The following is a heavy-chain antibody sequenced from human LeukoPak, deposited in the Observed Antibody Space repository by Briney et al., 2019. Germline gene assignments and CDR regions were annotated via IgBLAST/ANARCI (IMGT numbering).Heavy chain of an antibody. D-gene: IGHD5-12*01. Sequence: SETLSLTCTVPGVSISSYYWRWIRRPPGEGLGWIGYIYYSGSANYNPSLKSRVTISVDTSKNQFTLKLTSVTAADTAVYYCAKQGWLRTNYMDVWGKGTTVTVSS. J-gene: IGHJ6*03. V-gene: IGHV4-59*08. CDR3: AKQGWLRTNYMDV. CDR1: GVSISSYY. CDR2: IYYSGSA.